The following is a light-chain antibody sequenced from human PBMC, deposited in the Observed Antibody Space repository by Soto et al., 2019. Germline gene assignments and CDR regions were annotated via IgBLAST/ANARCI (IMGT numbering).Light chain of an antibody. V-gene: IGKV2-30*01. Sequence: DVVMTQSPLSLPVTLGQPASISCRSSQSLLYSDGNTYLNWYQQRPGQSPRRLIYQVSNRDSGVPDRFSGSGSGTDFTLKISRVEAEDVAVYYCMQGTHWPPYTFGQGTKVDIK. J-gene: IGKJ2*01. CDR1: QSLLYSDGNTY. CDR3: MQGTHWPPYT. CDR2: QVS.